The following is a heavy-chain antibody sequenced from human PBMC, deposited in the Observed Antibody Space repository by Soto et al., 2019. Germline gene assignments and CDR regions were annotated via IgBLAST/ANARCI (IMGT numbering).Heavy chain of an antibody. CDR3: ARDSQAAAGTESGMDV. CDR1: GFTFSSYA. V-gene: IGHV3-30-3*01. Sequence: HPGGSLRLSCAASGFTFSSYAMHWVRQAPGKGLEWVAVISYDGSNKYYADSVKGRFTISRDNSKNTLYLQTNSLRAEDTAVYYCARDSQAAAGTESGMDVWGQGTTVTVSS. CDR2: ISYDGSNK. J-gene: IGHJ6*02. D-gene: IGHD6-13*01.